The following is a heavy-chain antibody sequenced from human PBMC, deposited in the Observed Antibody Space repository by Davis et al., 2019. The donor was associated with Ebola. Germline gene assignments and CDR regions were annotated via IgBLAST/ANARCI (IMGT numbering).Heavy chain of an antibody. V-gene: IGHV1-8*02. CDR1: GYTFTSYG. J-gene: IGHJ2*01. Sequence: AASVKVSCKASGYTFTSYGISWVRQASGQGLEWLGWMNPNSAKTGYAQKFQGRVTMTSNTSTGTAYMELSRLKSDDTAVYYCARGRFTIFGVASWYFDLWGRGTLVTVSS. CDR3: ARGRFTIFGVASWYFDL. D-gene: IGHD3-3*01. CDR2: MNPNSAKT.